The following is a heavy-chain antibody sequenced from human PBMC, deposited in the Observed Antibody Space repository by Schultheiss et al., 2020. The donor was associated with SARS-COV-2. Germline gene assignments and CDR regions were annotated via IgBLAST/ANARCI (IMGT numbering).Heavy chain of an antibody. CDR3: AREGSGSYYNWFDP. Sequence: SVKVSCKASGYTFTGYYMHWVRQAPGQGLEWMGGIIPIFGTANYAQKFQGRVTITRDTSASTAYMELSSLRSEDTAVYYCAREGSGSYYNWFDPWGQGTLVTVSS. CDR1: GYTFTGYY. CDR2: IIPIFGTA. V-gene: IGHV1-69*05. J-gene: IGHJ5*02. D-gene: IGHD3-10*01.